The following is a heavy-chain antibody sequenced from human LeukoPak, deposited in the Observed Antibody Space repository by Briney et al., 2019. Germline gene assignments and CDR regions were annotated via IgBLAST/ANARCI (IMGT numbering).Heavy chain of an antibody. CDR1: GFTFSSYW. CDR2: VNGAGSRA. V-gene: IGHV3-74*01. D-gene: IGHD2-2*01. Sequence: GGSLRLSCAASGFTFSSYWMYWVRQAPGKGLVWVSRVNGAGSRAIYADSVKGRFTISRDNSKNTLYLQMNSLRGEDTAVYYCAKGGSPSCYSSSGYWGQGTLVTVSS. J-gene: IGHJ4*02. CDR3: AKGGSPSCYSSSGY.